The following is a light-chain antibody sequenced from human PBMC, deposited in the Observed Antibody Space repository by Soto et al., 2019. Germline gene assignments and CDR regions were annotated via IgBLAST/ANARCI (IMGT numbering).Light chain of an antibody. V-gene: IGKV3-20*01. CDR2: GAS. CDR3: QQYGTSLYA. Sequence: EIVLTQSPGTLSLSPGERATLACRASQSVSNSYLAWYQQKPGQAPRLLMYGASNRATGIPDRFSGSGSGTDFTLTISRLEPEDIAVYYCQQYGTSLYAFGQGTKLEIK. J-gene: IGKJ2*01. CDR1: QSVSNSY.